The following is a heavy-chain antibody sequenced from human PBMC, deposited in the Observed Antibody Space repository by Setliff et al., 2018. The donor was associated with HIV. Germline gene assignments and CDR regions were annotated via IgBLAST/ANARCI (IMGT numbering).Heavy chain of an antibody. CDR1: GDSISGDFY. CDR2: IYHSGNT. D-gene: IGHD2-21*02. Sequence: PSETLSLTCTVSGDSISGDFYWGWIRQPPGKGLEWIASIYHSGNTYYMPSLQSRVTISVDMSKNQFSLKLNSVTAADTAVYYCARGEACGGGCHYAFELWGRGTMVTVSS. J-gene: IGHJ3*01. V-gene: IGHV4-38-2*02. CDR3: ARGEACGGGCHYAFEL.